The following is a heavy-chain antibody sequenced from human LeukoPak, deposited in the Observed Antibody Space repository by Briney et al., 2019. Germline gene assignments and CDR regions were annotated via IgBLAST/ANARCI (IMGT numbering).Heavy chain of an antibody. CDR3: ARRSTLYSSGRFYFDY. CDR1: GYTFTSYG. Sequence: GASVKVSCKASGYTFTSYGINWVRQAPGQGLEWMGWISAYNGNTNYAQKLQGRVTMTTDTSTSTAYMELRSLRSDDTAVYYCARRSTLYSSGRFYFDYWGQGTLVTVSS. CDR2: ISAYNGNT. V-gene: IGHV1-18*01. D-gene: IGHD6-19*01. J-gene: IGHJ4*02.